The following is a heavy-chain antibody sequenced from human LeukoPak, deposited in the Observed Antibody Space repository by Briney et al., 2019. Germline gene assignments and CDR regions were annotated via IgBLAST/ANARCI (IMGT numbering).Heavy chain of an antibody. CDR3: ARRAYTTTRKFDS. D-gene: IGHD2-2*01. V-gene: IGHV4-59*12. Sequence: SETLSLTCTVSGGSISSYYWSWIRQPPGKGLEWIGYIYYSGSTNYNPSLKSRVTISVDTSKNQFSLKLSSVTAADTAVYYCARRAYTTTRKFDSWGQGTLVTVSS. CDR1: GGSISSYY. J-gene: IGHJ4*02. CDR2: IYYSGST.